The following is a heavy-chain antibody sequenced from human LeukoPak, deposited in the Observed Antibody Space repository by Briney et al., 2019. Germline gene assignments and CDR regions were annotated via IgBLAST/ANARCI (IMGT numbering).Heavy chain of an antibody. D-gene: IGHD4-23*01. J-gene: IGHJ4*02. CDR1: GFNFGWYY. CDR2: IKEDGREK. V-gene: IGHV3-7*04. CDR3: ARGVDYGGNPDY. Sequence: QPGGSLRLSCAASGFNFGWYYMSWVRQAPGKGLEWVANIKEDGREKHYVDSVRGRFTISRDNDKNSVYLQMNSLRADDTAVYYCARGVDYGGNPDYWGQGTLVTVSS.